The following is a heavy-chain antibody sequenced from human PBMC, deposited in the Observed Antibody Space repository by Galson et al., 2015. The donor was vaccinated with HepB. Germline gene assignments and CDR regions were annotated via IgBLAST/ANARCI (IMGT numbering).Heavy chain of an antibody. CDR3: TTRIAAAGTYSTFDS. D-gene: IGHD6-13*01. CDR1: GFTFNNAW. CDR2: IKSKTDGGTT. Sequence: SLRLSCAASGFTFNNAWMSWVRQAPGKGLEWVGRIKSKTDGGTTDYAAPVKGRFTISRDDSKNTLYLQMNSLKTEDTAVYYCTTRIAAAGTYSTFDSWGQGTLVTVSS. V-gene: IGHV3-15*01. J-gene: IGHJ4*02.